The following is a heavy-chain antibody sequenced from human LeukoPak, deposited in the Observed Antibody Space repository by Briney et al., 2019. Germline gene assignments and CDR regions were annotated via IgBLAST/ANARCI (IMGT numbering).Heavy chain of an antibody. Sequence: ASVKVSCKASGYTFTGCYMHWVRQAPEQGLEWMGWINPNSGGTNYAQKLQGRVTMTRDTSISTAYMELSSLRSEDTAVYYCARDQGGVVVPAALDYWGQGTLVTVSS. CDR1: GYTFTGCY. CDR3: ARDQGGVVVPAALDY. D-gene: IGHD2-2*01. CDR2: INPNSGGT. V-gene: IGHV1-2*02. J-gene: IGHJ4*02.